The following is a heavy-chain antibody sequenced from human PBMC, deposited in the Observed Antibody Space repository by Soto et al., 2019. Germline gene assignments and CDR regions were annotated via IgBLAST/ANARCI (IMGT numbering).Heavy chain of an antibody. CDR2: ISGSGGST. Sequence: GGSLRLSCAASGFTFSSYAMSWVRQAPGKGLEWVSAISGSGGSTYYADSVKGRFTISRDNSKNTLYLQMNSLRAEDTAVYYCAKFFERDDPKAKDYYDSSGYLWGQGTMVTVSS. V-gene: IGHV3-23*01. CDR1: GFTFSSYA. CDR3: AKFFERDDPKAKDYYDSSGYL. D-gene: IGHD3-22*01. J-gene: IGHJ3*01.